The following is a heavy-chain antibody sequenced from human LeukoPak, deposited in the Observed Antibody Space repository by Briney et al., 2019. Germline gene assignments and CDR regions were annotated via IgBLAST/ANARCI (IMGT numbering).Heavy chain of an antibody. D-gene: IGHD1-26*01. CDR2: INPNSGGT. CDR1: GYTFTGYY. Sequence: ASVKVSCKASGYTFTGYYMHWVRQAPGQGLEWMGRINPNSGGTNYAQKFQGRVTMTRDTSISTAYMELSRLRSDDTAVYYCARAVIVGATSANYWAQGTLVTVSS. CDR3: ARAVIVGATSANY. J-gene: IGHJ4*02. V-gene: IGHV1-2*06.